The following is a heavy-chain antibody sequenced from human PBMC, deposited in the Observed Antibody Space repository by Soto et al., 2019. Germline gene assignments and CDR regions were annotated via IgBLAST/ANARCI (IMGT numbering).Heavy chain of an antibody. D-gene: IGHD3-9*01. CDR3: ARDLNVYDILTGYSFDY. CDR2: IWYDGSNK. Sequence: SLRLSCAASGFTFSSYGMHWVRQAPGKGLEWVAVIWYDGSNKYYADSVKGRFTISRDNSKNTLYLQMNSLRAEDTAVYYCARDLNVYDILTGYSFDYWGQGTLVTVSS. CDR1: GFTFSSYG. J-gene: IGHJ4*02. V-gene: IGHV3-33*01.